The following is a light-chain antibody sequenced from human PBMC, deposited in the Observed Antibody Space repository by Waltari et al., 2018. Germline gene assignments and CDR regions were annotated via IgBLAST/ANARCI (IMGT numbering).Light chain of an antibody. Sequence: EVVLTQPTATLSLSPGQRATLSCRASQRITTYLAWYQPTPGQAPRLLIHEASKRGTGLPARFIGSVSGTDFTLTLSSLEPEYFAVYYCHRRSGWPRTFGQGTKVEIK. CDR1: QRITTY. CDR3: HRRSGWPRT. CDR2: EAS. J-gene: IGKJ1*01. V-gene: IGKV3-11*01.